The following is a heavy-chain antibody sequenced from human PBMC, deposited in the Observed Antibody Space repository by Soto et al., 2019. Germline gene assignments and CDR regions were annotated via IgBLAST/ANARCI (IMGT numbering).Heavy chain of an antibody. CDR1: SGSISSSNW. CDR2: IYHSGST. Sequence: QVQLQESGPGLVKPSGTLSLTCAVSSGSISSSNWWSWVRQPPGKGLEWIGEIYHSGSTNYNPSLKSRVTISVDKSKNQFSLKLSSVTAADTAVYYCARGLGYCSGGSCYPPRYHYYMDVWGKGTTVTVSS. J-gene: IGHJ6*03. D-gene: IGHD2-15*01. V-gene: IGHV4-4*02. CDR3: ARGLGYCSGGSCYPPRYHYYMDV.